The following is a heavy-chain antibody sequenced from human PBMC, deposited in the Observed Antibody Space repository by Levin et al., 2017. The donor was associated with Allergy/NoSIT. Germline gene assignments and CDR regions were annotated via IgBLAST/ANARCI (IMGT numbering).Heavy chain of an antibody. Sequence: GESLKISCKGSGYSFTSYWIGWVRQMPGKGLEWMGIIYPGDSDTRYSPSFQGQVTISADKSISTAYLQWSSLKASDTAMYYCARAGYCSGGSCYSADWFDPWGQGTLVTVSS. J-gene: IGHJ5*02. CDR2: IYPGDSDT. CDR1: GYSFTSYW. D-gene: IGHD2-15*01. V-gene: IGHV5-51*01. CDR3: ARAGYCSGGSCYSADWFDP.